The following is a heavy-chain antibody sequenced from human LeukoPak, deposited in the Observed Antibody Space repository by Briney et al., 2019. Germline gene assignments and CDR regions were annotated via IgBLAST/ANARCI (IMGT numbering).Heavy chain of an antibody. V-gene: IGHV3-30*18. CDR3: AKDRSAASGSYYLDY. Sequence: GGPLRLSCAASGFTFSRSGMHWVRQAPGKGLEWEALMSYDGSTKYYADSVRGRFTISRDNPKNTLYLQMNSLRAEDTAVYYCAKDRSAASGSYYLDYWGQGTLVTVSS. D-gene: IGHD3-10*01. J-gene: IGHJ4*02. CDR2: MSYDGSTK. CDR1: GFTFSRSG.